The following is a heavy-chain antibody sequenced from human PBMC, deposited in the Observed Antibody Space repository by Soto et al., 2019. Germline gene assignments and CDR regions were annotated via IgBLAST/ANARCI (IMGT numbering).Heavy chain of an antibody. Sequence: PGGSLRLSCAASGFTFSSYAMSWVRQAPGKGLEWVSAISGSGGSTYYADSVKGRFTISRDNSKNTLYLQMNSLRAEDTAVYYCAKDRSVVVVAATIDAFDIWGQGTMVIVSS. CDR3: AKDRSVVVVAATIDAFDI. V-gene: IGHV3-23*01. D-gene: IGHD2-15*01. J-gene: IGHJ3*02. CDR1: GFTFSSYA. CDR2: ISGSGGST.